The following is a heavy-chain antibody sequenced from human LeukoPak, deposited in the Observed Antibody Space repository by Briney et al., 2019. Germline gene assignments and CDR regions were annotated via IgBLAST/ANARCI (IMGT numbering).Heavy chain of an antibody. CDR1: GYTFTNFG. V-gene: IGHV1-18*01. Sequence: GASVKVSCKASGYTFTNFGISWVRQAPGQGLEWMGWISAYNGKTSYAQMLQDRVTLTTDTSTSTVYMELRSLRSDDTAVYYCAKEMASLRAAYYSFYDLDVWGQGTTVTVSS. CDR2: ISAYNGKT. J-gene: IGHJ6*02. CDR3: AKEMASLRAAYYSFYDLDV. D-gene: IGHD5-24*01.